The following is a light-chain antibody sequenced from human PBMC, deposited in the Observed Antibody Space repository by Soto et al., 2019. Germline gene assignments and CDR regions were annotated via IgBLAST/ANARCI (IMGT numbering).Light chain of an antibody. Sequence: EIVLTQSPGTLSLSPWERATLSCRASQSVSNNYLAWYQQKPGQAPRLFIYGASSRATGIPDRFSGSGSGTDFTLTISSLQPDDFATYYCQQYNSYSFGQGTKVDIK. CDR1: QSVSNNY. CDR2: GAS. J-gene: IGKJ1*01. V-gene: IGKV3-20*01. CDR3: QQYNSYS.